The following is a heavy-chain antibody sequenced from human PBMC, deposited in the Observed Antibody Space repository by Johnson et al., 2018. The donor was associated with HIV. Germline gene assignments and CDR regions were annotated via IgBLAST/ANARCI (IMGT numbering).Heavy chain of an antibody. CDR2: IRSKAYGGTP. Sequence: VQLVESGGGLVQPGGSLRLSCAASGFTFSNYWMHWVRQAPGRGLEWVGFIRSKAYGGTPEYAASVNGRFTISGDESRNIAYLQMDSLKTEDTAVYYCSSRPHGSGRPLDIWGQGTLVTVSS. V-gene: IGHV3-49*04. CDR1: GFTFSNYW. D-gene: IGHD3-10*01. J-gene: IGHJ3*02. CDR3: SSRPHGSGRPLDI.